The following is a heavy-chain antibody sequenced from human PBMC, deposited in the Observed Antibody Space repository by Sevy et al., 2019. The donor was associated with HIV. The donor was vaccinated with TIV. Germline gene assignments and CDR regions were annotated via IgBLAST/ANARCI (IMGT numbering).Heavy chain of an antibody. V-gene: IGHV4-59*13. Sequence: SETLSLTCTVSGGSISSYYWSWIRQPPGKGLEWIGYIYYSGRTNYNPSLKRRVTISVDTSKNQFSLKLSSVTAADTAVYYCARTLYYVHSFDYWGQGTLVTVSS. CDR1: GGSISSYY. CDR3: ARTLYYVHSFDY. CDR2: IYYSGRT. J-gene: IGHJ4*02. D-gene: IGHD1-26*01.